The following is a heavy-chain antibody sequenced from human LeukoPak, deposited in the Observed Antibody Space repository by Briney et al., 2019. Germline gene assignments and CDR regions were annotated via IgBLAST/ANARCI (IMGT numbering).Heavy chain of an antibody. CDR2: IRGSGGST. CDR3: AQQQLDDWYFDL. D-gene: IGHD6-13*01. J-gene: IGHJ2*01. Sequence: GGSLRLSCAASGFTFSSYAMSWVRQAPGKGLEWVSAIRGSGGSTYYADSVKGRFTISRDNSKNTLYLQMNSLRAEDTAVYYCAQQQLDDWYFDLWGRGTLVTVSS. V-gene: IGHV3-23*01. CDR1: GFTFSSYA.